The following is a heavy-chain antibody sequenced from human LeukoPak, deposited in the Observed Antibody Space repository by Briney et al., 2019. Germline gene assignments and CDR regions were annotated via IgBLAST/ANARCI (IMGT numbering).Heavy chain of an antibody. CDR1: GGSISSGGHY. CDR3: ARDAGYGMDV. V-gene: IGHV4-31*03. CDR2: TYNSGST. J-gene: IGHJ6*02. Sequence: SETLSLTCTISGGSISSGGHYWSWIRQHPGKGLEWIGYTYNSGSTYYKPSLRSRINISVDTSKNQFSLNLSSVTAADTAVYYCARDAGYGMDVWGQGTTVTVSS.